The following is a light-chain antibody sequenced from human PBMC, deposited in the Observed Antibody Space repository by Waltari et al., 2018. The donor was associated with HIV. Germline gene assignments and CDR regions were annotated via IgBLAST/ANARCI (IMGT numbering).Light chain of an antibody. CDR2: SND. Sequence: QSVLTQPPSASGTPGLRVTISCSGSSSNIGSNTVSWYHQVPGTAPKGLIYSNDGRPPGVPDVCSGSKSATAAALAISGLQSDDEADYHWATWDDSLNGWVFVGGTKVTVL. CDR3: ATWDDSLNGWV. J-gene: IGLJ3*02. CDR1: SSNIGSNT. V-gene: IGLV1-44*01.